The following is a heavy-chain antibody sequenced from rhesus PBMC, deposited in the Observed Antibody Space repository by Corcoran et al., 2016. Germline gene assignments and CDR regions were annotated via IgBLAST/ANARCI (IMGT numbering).Heavy chain of an antibody. J-gene: IGHJ4*01. CDR1: GGSISSRYYY. CDR2: ISYSGRP. CDR3: ARHLRGSLHYFDY. Sequence: QVQLQESGPGLVKPSETLSLTCAVSGGSISSRYYYWSWIRQAPGKGLEWIGYISYSGRPSHNPSLKSRVTISRDTSKNQFSLKLSSVTAADTAVYYCARHLRGSLHYFDYWGQGVLVTVSS. V-gene: IGHV4-122*02. D-gene: IGHD3-9*01.